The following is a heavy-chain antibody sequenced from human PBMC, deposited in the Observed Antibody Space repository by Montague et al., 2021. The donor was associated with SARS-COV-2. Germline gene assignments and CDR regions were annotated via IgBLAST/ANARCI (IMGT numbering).Heavy chain of an antibody. D-gene: IGHD6-13*01. V-gene: IGHV4-39*01. Sequence: SETLSLTCTVSGGSVSSSDYYWAWIRQPSGKGLEWIGHISYTGTSYYNPSLKRRVTISVDTSQNRISLRLTSISAADTGVYYCATTFDSDSWYLGPDNCFAPWGQGTLVTVSS. J-gene: IGHJ5*02. CDR2: ISYTGTS. CDR3: ATTFDSDSWYLGPDNCFAP. CDR1: GGSVSSSDYY.